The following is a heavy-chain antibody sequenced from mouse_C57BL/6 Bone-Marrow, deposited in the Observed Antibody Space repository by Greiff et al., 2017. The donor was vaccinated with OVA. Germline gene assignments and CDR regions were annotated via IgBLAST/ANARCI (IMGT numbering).Heavy chain of an antibody. V-gene: IGHV1-69*01. Sequence: VQLQQPGAELVMPGASVKLSCKASGYTFTSYWMHWVKQRPGQGLEWIGEIDPSDGYTNYNQKFKGKSTLTVDKSSSTAYMQLSSLTSEDSAVYYCARDYGSWFAYWGQGTLVTVSA. CDR3: ARDYGSWFAY. J-gene: IGHJ3*01. CDR1: GYTFTSYW. CDR2: IDPSDGYT. D-gene: IGHD1-1*01.